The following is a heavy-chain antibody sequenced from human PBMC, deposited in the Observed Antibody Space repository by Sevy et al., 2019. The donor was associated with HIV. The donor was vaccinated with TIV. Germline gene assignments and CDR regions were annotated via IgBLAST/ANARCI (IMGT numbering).Heavy chain of an antibody. Sequence: GGSLRLSCSASGFPFRDNIMAWVRQAPGKRLEYVSGITSNGVSTNYGVSVKGRFTISRDNAKNTMYLQMTSLRPEDTAVYYCVKARGITQDFDNWGLGTLVTVSS. CDR3: VKARGITQDFDN. CDR1: GFPFRDNI. CDR2: ITSNGVST. D-gene: IGHD3-10*01. V-gene: IGHV3-64D*06. J-gene: IGHJ4*02.